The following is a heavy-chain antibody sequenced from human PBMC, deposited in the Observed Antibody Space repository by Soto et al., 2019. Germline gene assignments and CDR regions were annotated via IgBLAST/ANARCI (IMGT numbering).Heavy chain of an antibody. J-gene: IGHJ4*02. D-gene: IGHD4-4*01. CDR1: RYTFINYD. CDR2: VNPKSANT. Sequence: ASVKVSCKASRYTFINYDINWVRQASGQGLEWIGWVNPKSANTGYAQNFQGRVTMTRNTSISTAYMELSSLRSEDTAVYYCARSPSWETTVTPYYFDYWGQGTLVTVSS. V-gene: IGHV1-8*01. CDR3: ARSPSWETTVTPYYFDY.